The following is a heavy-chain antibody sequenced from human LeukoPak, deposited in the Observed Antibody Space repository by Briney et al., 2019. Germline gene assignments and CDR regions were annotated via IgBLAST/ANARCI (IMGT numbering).Heavy chain of an antibody. V-gene: IGHV3-23*01. D-gene: IGHD6-13*01. CDR3: ATRSYSAGRDF. CDR2: ISRSGDST. CDR1: GFTFSSYA. J-gene: IGHJ4*02. Sequence: GGSLRLSCAASGFTFSSYAMTWVRQAPGKGLEWVSGISRSGDSTDYADPVKGRFTISRDNPKNMVYLQMNSLRVEDTAVYFCATRSYSAGRDFWGQGTLVTVSS.